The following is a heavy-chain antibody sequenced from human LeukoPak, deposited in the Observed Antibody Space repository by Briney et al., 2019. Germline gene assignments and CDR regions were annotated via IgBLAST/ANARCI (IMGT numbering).Heavy chain of an antibody. Sequence: GGSLRLSCAASGFTFSSYSMNWVRQAPGKGLEWVSYISSSSSTIYYADSVKGRFTISRDNSKNTLYLQMNSLRAEDTAVYYCARDRGYSYGYGMDVWGQGTTVTVSS. CDR1: GFTFSSYS. J-gene: IGHJ6*02. CDR2: ISSSSSTI. CDR3: ARDRGYSYGYGMDV. V-gene: IGHV3-48*01. D-gene: IGHD5-18*01.